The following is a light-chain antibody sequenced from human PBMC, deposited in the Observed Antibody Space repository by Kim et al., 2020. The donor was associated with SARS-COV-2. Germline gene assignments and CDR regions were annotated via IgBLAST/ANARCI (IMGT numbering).Light chain of an antibody. CDR2: GAS. CDR1: QSVSSN. V-gene: IGKV3-15*01. CDR3: QQYNNWLRT. Sequence: EIVMTQSPATLSVSPWERATLSCRASQSVSSNLAWYQQKPGQAPRLLIYGASTRATGTPARFSGSGSGTEFTLTISSLQSEDFAVYYCQQYNNWLRTFGQGTKVDIK. J-gene: IGKJ1*01.